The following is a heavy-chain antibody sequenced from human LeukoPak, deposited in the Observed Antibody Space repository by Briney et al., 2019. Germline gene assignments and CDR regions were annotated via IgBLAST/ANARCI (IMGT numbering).Heavy chain of an antibody. CDR3: ARGAITMVRGVIIRRAFDY. CDR2: IYYSGST. D-gene: IGHD3-10*01. V-gene: IGHV4-59*12. Sequence: SETLSLTCTVSGGSISSYYWSWIRQPPGKGLEWIGYIYYSGSTNYNPSLKSRVTISVDTSKNQFSLKLSSVTAADTAVYYCARGAITMVRGVIIRRAFDYWGQGTLVTVSS. CDR1: GGSISSYY. J-gene: IGHJ4*02.